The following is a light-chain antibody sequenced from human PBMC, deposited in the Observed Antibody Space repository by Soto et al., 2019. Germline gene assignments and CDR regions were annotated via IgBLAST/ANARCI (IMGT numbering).Light chain of an antibody. V-gene: IGLV2-14*01. CDR2: DVS. CDR3: SSYTSSSTLPQV. CDR1: SRDVGGYNY. J-gene: IGLJ1*01. Sequence: QSALTQPASVSGSPGQSITISCTGTSRDVGGYNYVSWYQQHPGKAPKLMIYDVSNRPSGVSNRFSGSKSGNTASLTISGLQAEDEADYYCSSYTSSSTLPQVFGTGTKLTVL.